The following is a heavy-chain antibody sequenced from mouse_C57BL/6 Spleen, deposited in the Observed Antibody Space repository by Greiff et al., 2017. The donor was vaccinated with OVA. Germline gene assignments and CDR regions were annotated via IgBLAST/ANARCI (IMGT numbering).Heavy chain of an antibody. V-gene: IGHV1-69*01. J-gene: IGHJ3*01. D-gene: IGHD6-1*01. CDR1: GYTFTSYW. CDR3: ARSQQRWLAY. Sequence: VQLQQPGAELVMPGASVKLSCKASGYTFTSYWMHWVKQRPGQGLEWIGEIDPSDSYTNYTQKFKGKSTLTVDKSSSPAYMQLSSLTSGASAVYYCARSQQRWLAYWGQGTLVTVSA. CDR2: IDPSDSYT.